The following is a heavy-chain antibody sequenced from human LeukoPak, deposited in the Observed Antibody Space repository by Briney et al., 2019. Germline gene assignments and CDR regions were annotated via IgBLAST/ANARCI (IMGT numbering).Heavy chain of an antibody. Sequence: PSETLSLTCTVSGGSIGSYSYYWAWIRQPPGKGLEWIGSIQYSGNTYHNPSLRSRVTISVDTSKNQFSLKLSSATAADTAVYYCASEVQLYHYWGQGTLVTVSS. J-gene: IGHJ4*02. CDR1: GGSIGSYSYY. V-gene: IGHV4-39*01. CDR3: ASEVQLYHY. D-gene: IGHD2/OR15-2a*01. CDR2: IQYSGNT.